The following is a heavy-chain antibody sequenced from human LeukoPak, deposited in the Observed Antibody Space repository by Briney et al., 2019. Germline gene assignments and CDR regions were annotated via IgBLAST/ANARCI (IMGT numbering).Heavy chain of an antibody. CDR2: ISYDGSNK. Sequence: GGSLRLSCAASGLTFSSYCLHGVRQGPGKGLEWVAVISYDGSNKYYTDSVKGRFTISRDNSKNTLYLQMNSLRAEDTAVYYCAKQCGGSDWFDAFDIWGQGTMVTVSS. CDR1: GLTFSSYC. CDR3: AKQCGGSDWFDAFDI. J-gene: IGHJ3*02. D-gene: IGHD6-19*01. V-gene: IGHV3-30*18.